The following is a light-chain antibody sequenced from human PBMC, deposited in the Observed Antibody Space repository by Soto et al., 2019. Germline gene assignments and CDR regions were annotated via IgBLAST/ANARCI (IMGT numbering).Light chain of an antibody. J-gene: IGKJ1*01. Sequence: DTQMTQSPSTLSASVGYRVTITCRASQTVSSWLAWYQQKPGKAPKLLIYDVSSLESGVPSRFSGSGSGTEFTLTISSLQPDDFATYYCQQYYSYSRTFGQGTKVEVK. CDR2: DVS. CDR3: QQYYSYSRT. V-gene: IGKV1-5*01. CDR1: QTVSSW.